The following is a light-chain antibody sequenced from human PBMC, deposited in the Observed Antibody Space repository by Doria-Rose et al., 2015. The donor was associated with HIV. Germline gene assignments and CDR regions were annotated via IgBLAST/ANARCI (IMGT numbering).Light chain of an antibody. CDR2: DGY. CDR1: QSFSSTY. Sequence: EIVLAQSPGTLSLSPGERATLSCRASQSFSSTYLAWYQQQPGQAPSLLIYDGYTRATGISDRFSASGSGTDFTLTINRLEPEDFALYYCHQYGTSWTFGQGTKVEI. CDR3: HQYGTSWT. J-gene: IGKJ1*01. V-gene: IGKV3-20*01.